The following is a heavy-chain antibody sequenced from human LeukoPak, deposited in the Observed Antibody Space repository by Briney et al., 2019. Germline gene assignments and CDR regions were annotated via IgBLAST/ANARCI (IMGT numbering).Heavy chain of an antibody. Sequence: SETLSVTCTVSGGSISSYYWRWIRQPAGKGLEWIGRIYTSGSTHYNPPLKSRVPMSVDTSKNQFSLKLSSVTTADTAVYYCARGDNIYSSSRGWYYYYMDVWGKGTTVTVSS. CDR1: GGSISSYY. CDR3: ARGDNIYSSSRGWYYYYMDV. CDR2: IYTSGST. J-gene: IGHJ6*03. D-gene: IGHD6-13*01. V-gene: IGHV4-4*07.